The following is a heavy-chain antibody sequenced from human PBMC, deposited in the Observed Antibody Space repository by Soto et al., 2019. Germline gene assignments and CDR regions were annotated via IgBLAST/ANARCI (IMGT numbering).Heavy chain of an antibody. D-gene: IGHD3-3*02. V-gene: IGHV4-30-4*01. CDR2: IYYSGST. J-gene: IGHJ3*02. Sequence: SETLSLTCTVSGGSISSGDYYWSWIRQPPGKGLEWIGYIYYSGSTYYNPSLKGRVTISVDTSQNQFSLKLSSVTAADTAVYYCARVSARRPHAFDIWGQGTMVTVS. CDR1: GGSISSGDYY. CDR3: ARVSARRPHAFDI.